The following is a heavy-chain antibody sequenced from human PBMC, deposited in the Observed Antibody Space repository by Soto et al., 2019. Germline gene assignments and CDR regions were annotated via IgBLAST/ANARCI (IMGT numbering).Heavy chain of an antibody. CDR2: IYHTGTT. CDR1: GDSVSSNNY. J-gene: IGHJ4*02. V-gene: IGHV4-4*02. CDR3: ARSGGRYAVHS. D-gene: IGHD6-19*01. Sequence: QVQLQESGPGLVKPSGTLSLTCAVSGDSVSSNNYWCWVRQPPGKGLEWIGEIYHTGTTNYNPSLKSRVTISVDKSNNQFSLNLSSVTAADTAVYYCARSGGRYAVHSWGPGTLVTVSS.